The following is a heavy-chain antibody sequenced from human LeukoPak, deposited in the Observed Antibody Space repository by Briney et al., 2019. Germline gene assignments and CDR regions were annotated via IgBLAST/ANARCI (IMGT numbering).Heavy chain of an antibody. CDR2: INPNSGGT. J-gene: IGHJ4*01. D-gene: IGHD3-3*01. CDR1: GYTFTGYY. CDR3: ARGEGVTIFGVVIISDY. V-gene: IGHV1-2*02. Sequence: ASVKVSCKASGYTFTGYYMHWVRQAPGQGLEWMGWINPNSGGTNYAQKFQGRVTMTRDTSISTAYMELSRLRSDDTAVYYCARGEGVTIFGVVIISDYWGHGTLVTVSS.